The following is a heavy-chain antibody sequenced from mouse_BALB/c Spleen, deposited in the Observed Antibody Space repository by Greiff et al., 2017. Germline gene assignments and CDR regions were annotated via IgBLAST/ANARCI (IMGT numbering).Heavy chain of an antibody. J-gene: IGHJ4*01. CDR3: ARAHYYGSSYGYAMDY. CDR2: INPYNGDT. CDR1: GYSFTGYF. V-gene: IGHV1-20*02. D-gene: IGHD1-1*01. Sequence: EVKLQESGPELVKPGASVKISCKASGYSFTGYFMNWVMQSHGKSLEWIGRINPYNGDTFYNQKFKGKATLTVDKSSSTAHMELRSLASEDSAVYYCARAHYYGSSYGYAMDYWGQGTSVTVSS.